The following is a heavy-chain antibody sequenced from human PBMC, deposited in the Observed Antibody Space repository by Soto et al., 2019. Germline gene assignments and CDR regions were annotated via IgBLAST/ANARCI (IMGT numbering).Heavy chain of an antibody. V-gene: IGHV3-30-3*01. Sequence: LRLSCAASGFTFGSYAMHWVRQAPGKGLEWVAVISYDGSSKYYADSVKGRFTISRDNSKNTLYLQMNSLRAEDTAVYYCARDPDSSGYYVFDYWGQGTLVTVSS. J-gene: IGHJ4*02. CDR1: GFTFGSYA. D-gene: IGHD3-22*01. CDR2: ISYDGSSK. CDR3: ARDPDSSGYYVFDY.